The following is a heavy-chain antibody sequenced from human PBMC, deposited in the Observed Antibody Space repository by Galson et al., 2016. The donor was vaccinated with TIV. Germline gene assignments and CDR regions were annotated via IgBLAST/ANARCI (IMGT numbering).Heavy chain of an antibody. CDR2: FIPLFGTA. CDR1: GDTFSSYP. CDR3: AKDRNTAIDTYHYYYGMDV. J-gene: IGHJ6*02. Sequence: SVKVSCKATGDTFSSYPFNWVRQAPGQGLEWVGGFIPLFGTANYAQKFQGRVTISADESTSTLYMGVRSPRSEDPAVYYCAKDRNTAIDTYHYYYGMDVWGQGTTVIVSS. D-gene: IGHD5-18*01. V-gene: IGHV1-69*13.